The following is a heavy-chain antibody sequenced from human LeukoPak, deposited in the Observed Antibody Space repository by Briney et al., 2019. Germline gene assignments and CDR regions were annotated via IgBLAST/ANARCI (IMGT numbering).Heavy chain of an antibody. Sequence: SETLSLTCTVSGYSISSGYYWGWIRQPPGKGLEWIGSIYHSGSTYYNPSLKSRVTISVDTSKNQFSLKLSSVTAADTAVYYFARDRRSSSPYYYYYMDVWGKGTTVTVSS. CDR3: ARDRRSSSPYYYYYMDV. J-gene: IGHJ6*03. V-gene: IGHV4-38-2*02. CDR2: IYHSGST. CDR1: GYSISSGYY. D-gene: IGHD6-6*01.